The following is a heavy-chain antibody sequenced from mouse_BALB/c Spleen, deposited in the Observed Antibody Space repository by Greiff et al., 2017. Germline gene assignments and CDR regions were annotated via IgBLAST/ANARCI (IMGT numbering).Heavy chain of an antibody. CDR3: ARGPYGYHWYFDV. CDR1: GFTFSSFG. Sequence: EVKVVESGGGLVQPGGSRKLSCAASGFTFSSFGMHWVRQAPEKGLEWVAYISSGSSTIYYADTVKGRFTISRDNPKNTLFLQMTSLRSEDTAMYYCARGPYGYHWYFDVWGAGTTVTVSS. CDR2: ISSGSSTI. D-gene: IGHD1-2*01. V-gene: IGHV5-17*02. J-gene: IGHJ1*01.